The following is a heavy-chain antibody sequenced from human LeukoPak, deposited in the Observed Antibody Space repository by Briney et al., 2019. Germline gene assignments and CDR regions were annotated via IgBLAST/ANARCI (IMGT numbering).Heavy chain of an antibody. CDR2: INHSGST. J-gene: IGHJ6*02. V-gene: IGHV4-34*01. Sequence: SETLSLTCAVYGGSFSGYYWSWLRQPPGKGLEWIGEINHSGSTNYNPSLKSRVTISVDTSKNQFSLKLSSVTAADTAVYYCASPGMYSSGWYESSYYGMDVWGQGTTVTVSS. D-gene: IGHD6-19*01. CDR1: GGSFSGYY. CDR3: ASPGMYSSGWYESSYYGMDV.